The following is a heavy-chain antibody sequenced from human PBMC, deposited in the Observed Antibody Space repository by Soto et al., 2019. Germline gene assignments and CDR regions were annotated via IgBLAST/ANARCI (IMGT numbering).Heavy chain of an antibody. D-gene: IGHD5-18*01. V-gene: IGHV1-18*01. CDR3: ARGGFAYGYLDF. CDR1: GYTFTSYG. Sequence: QVPLVQSGAEVKKPGASLKVSCKSSGYTFTSYGIVWVRQAPGQGLEWMGWISTYNVDTKYAQKFKGRVTMSTDTSTTNAYMELTSLTSDDTAMYYCARGGFAYGYLDFWGQGTLATVSS. J-gene: IGHJ4*02. CDR2: ISTYNVDT.